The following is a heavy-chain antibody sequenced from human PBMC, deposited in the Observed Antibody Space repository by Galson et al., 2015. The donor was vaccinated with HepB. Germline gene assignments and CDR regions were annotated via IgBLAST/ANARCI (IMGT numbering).Heavy chain of an antibody. V-gene: IGHV3-23*01. D-gene: IGHD1-1*01. J-gene: IGHJ4*02. Sequence: SLRLSCAASGFTFSSLGMTWVRQAPGKGLECVSAIGVNAGSTDYADSVKGRFTISRDNSKNMLYLQMNNLRAEDTAVYYCAKGTTNSDCWGQGALVSVAS. CDR3: AKGTTNSDC. CDR1: GFTFSSLG. CDR2: IGVNAGST.